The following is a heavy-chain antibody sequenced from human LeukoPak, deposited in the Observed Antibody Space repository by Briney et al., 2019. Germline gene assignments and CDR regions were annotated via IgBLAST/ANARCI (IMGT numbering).Heavy chain of an antibody. CDR2: ISWNSGSI. CDR3: AKEVTKCSSTSCYTAYYYGMDV. CDR1: GFTFDDYA. D-gene: IGHD2-2*02. Sequence: PGGSLRLSCAASGFTFDDYAMHWVRQAPGKGLEWVPGISWNSGSIGYADSVKGRFTISRDNAKNSLYLQMDSLRAEDTALYYCAKEVTKCSSTSCYTAYYYGMDVWGQGTTVTVSS. J-gene: IGHJ6*02. V-gene: IGHV3-9*01.